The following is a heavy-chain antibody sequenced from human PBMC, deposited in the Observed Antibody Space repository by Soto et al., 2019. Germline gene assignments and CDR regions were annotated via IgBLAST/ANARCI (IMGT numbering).Heavy chain of an antibody. CDR3: AKDRRGGYFYY. CDR2: ISGSGGST. Sequence: SLRLSCAASGFTFSSYAMSWVRQAPGKGLEWVSAISGSGGSTYYADSVKGRFTISRDNSKNTLYLQMNGLRAEDTAVYYCAKDRRGGYFYYWGQGTLVTVSS. D-gene: IGHD3-22*01. CDR1: GFTFSSYA. J-gene: IGHJ4*02. V-gene: IGHV3-23*01.